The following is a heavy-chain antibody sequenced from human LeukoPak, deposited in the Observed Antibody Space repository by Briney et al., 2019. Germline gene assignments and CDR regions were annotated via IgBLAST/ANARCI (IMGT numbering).Heavy chain of an antibody. V-gene: IGHV4-61*02. CDR3: ARVFEY. CDR2: IYTSGGI. Sequence: PSQTLSLTCTVSGGSISSNSYYWSWIRQPAGKGLEWIGLIYTSGGINYNPSLKSRVTISLDTSKNHISLNLSSVTAADTAVYYCARVFEYWGQGTLVTVSS. CDR1: GGSISSNSYY. J-gene: IGHJ4*02.